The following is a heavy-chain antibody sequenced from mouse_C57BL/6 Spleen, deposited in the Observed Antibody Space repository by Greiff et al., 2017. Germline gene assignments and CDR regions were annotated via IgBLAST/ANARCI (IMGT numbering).Heavy chain of an antibody. V-gene: IGHV1-59*01. J-gene: IGHJ2*01. CDR3: APAYYSNYRDY. Sequence: QVQLQQPGAELVRPGTSVKLSCKASGYTFTSYWMHWVKQRPGQGLEWIGVIDPSDSYTNYNQKFKGKATLTVDTSSSTAYMQLSSLTSEDSAVYYCAPAYYSNYRDYGGQGTTLTVSS. D-gene: IGHD2-5*01. CDR2: IDPSDSYT. CDR1: GYTFTSYW.